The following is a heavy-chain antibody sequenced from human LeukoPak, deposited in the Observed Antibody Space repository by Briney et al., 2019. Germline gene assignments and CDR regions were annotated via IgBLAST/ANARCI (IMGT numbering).Heavy chain of an antibody. D-gene: IGHD5-18*01. Sequence: PGGSLRLSCAASGFTFDDYGMSWVRQAPGKGLEWVANIKKDGSEKYYVDAVKGRFTISRDNAKKSLYLQMNRLRAEDTAVYYCARHLSGVTGYTYGRGIDYWGQGTLVTVSS. V-gene: IGHV3-7*01. CDR3: ARHLSGVTGYTYGRGIDY. CDR2: IKKDGSEK. J-gene: IGHJ4*02. CDR1: GFTFDDYG.